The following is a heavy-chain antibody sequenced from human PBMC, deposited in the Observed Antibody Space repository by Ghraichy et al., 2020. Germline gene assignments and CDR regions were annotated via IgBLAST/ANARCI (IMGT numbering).Heavy chain of an antibody. CDR1: GGSFSGYY. D-gene: IGHD4-11*01. V-gene: IGHV4-34*01. CDR2: INHSGST. Sequence: PETLSLTCAVYGGSFSGYYWSWIRQPPGKGLEWIGEINHSGSTNYNPSLKSRVTISVDTSKNQFSLKLSSVTAADTAVYYCARSTVTTVYYYYYYMDVWGKGTTVTVSS. CDR3: ARSTVTTVYYYYYYMDV. J-gene: IGHJ6*03.